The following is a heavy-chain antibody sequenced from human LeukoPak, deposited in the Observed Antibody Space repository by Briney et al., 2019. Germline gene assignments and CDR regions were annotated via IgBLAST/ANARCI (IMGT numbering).Heavy chain of an antibody. Sequence: PGGSLRLSCAASGFTFSSYAMSWVRQAPGKGLEWVSTISGSGGSTHYADSVSGRFTISRDSSKNTLHLQMNSLRVEDTAVYYCAKDMVRGVIQSAFDFWGQGTLVTVSS. D-gene: IGHD3-10*01. CDR3: AKDMVRGVIQSAFDF. CDR1: GFTFSSYA. CDR2: ISGSGGST. V-gene: IGHV3-23*01. J-gene: IGHJ4*02.